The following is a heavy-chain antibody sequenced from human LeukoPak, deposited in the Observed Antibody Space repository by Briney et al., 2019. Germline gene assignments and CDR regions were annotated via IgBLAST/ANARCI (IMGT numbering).Heavy chain of an antibody. CDR2: INHSGST. V-gene: IGHV4-34*01. J-gene: IGHJ4*02. Sequence: PSETLSLTCAVYGGSFSGYYWSWIRQPPGKGLEWIGEINHSGSTNYNPSLRSRVTISVDTSKNQFSLKLSSVTAADTAVYYCAREGDYCTNGVCHFDYWGQGTLVTVSS. D-gene: IGHD2-8*01. CDR3: AREGDYCTNGVCHFDY. CDR1: GGSFSGYY.